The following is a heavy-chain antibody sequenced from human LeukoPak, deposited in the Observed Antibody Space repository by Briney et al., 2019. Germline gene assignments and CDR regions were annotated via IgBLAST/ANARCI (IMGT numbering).Heavy chain of an antibody. D-gene: IGHD3-22*01. CDR1: GFTFSDYY. Sequence: GGSLRLSCAASGFTFSDYYMSWIRQAPGKGLEWVSYISSSGSTIYYADSVKGRFTISRDNAKNSLYLQMNSLRAEDTALYYCAKDISPRDYYDSAAADWGQGTLVTVSS. CDR3: AKDISPRDYYDSAAAD. V-gene: IGHV3-11*01. J-gene: IGHJ4*02. CDR2: ISSSGSTI.